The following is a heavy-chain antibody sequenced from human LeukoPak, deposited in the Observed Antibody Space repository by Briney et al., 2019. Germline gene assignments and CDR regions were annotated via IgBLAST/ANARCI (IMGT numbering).Heavy chain of an antibody. D-gene: IGHD6-6*01. Sequence: SETLSLTCAVYGGSFSGYYWSWIRQPPGKGLEWIGEINHSGSTNYNPSLKSRVTISVDTSKNQFSLKLSSVTAADTAVYYCATRRLYSSSDNWFDPWGQGTLVTVSS. CDR3: ATRRLYSSSDNWFDP. CDR2: INHSGST. J-gene: IGHJ5*02. V-gene: IGHV4-34*01. CDR1: GGSFSGYY.